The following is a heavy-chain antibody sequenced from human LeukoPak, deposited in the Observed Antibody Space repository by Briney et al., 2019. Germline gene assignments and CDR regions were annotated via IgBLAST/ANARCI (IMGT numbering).Heavy chain of an antibody. J-gene: IGHJ3*02. CDR2: IYSGGST. Sequence: GESLKISCAASGFTVSSNYMSWVRQAPGKGLEWVSIIYSGGSTYYADSVKGRFNISRDESKNTLYLQMNSLRAEDTAVYYCARGYYHSSPHAFDIWGQGTMVTVSS. CDR1: GFTVSSNY. D-gene: IGHD3-22*01. CDR3: ARGYYHSSPHAFDI. V-gene: IGHV3-66*01.